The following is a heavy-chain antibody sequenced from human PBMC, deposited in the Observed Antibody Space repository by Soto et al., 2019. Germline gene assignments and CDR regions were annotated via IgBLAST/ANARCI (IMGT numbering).Heavy chain of an antibody. J-gene: IGHJ6*02. Sequence: SETLSLTCAVYGGSFSGYYWSWIRQPPGKGLEWIGEINHSGSTNYNPSLKSRVTISVDTSKNQFSLKLSSVTAADTAAYYCARVTYGMDVWGQGTTVTVSS. CDR2: INHSGST. V-gene: IGHV4-34*01. CDR3: ARVTYGMDV. CDR1: GGSFSGYY.